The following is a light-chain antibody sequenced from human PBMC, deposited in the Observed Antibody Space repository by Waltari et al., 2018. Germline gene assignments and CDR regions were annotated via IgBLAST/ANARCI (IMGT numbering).Light chain of an antibody. J-gene: IGKJ4*01. V-gene: IGKV3D-15*01. CDR1: QSVSSS. CDR3: LQRSNWLT. Sequence: EIVMTQSPATLSLSPGERATLSCRASQSVSSSLAWYQQKPGQAPRLLIYGASSRATGIPDRFSGSGSGTDFTRTISSLEPEDVGVYYCLQRSNWLTFGGGTKVEIK. CDR2: GAS.